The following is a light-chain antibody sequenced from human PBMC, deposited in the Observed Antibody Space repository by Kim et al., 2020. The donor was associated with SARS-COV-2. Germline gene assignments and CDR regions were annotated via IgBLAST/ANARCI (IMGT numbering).Light chain of an antibody. CDR2: VVD. V-gene: IGLV2-14*03. CDR3: SSYSSSSTLVI. CDR1: VHDVFYNY. J-gene: IGLJ2*01. Sequence: QSALTQPTSVSGSPGQSITISCTGTVHDVFYNYVSWYQQYPGKAPKIMMYVVDKRPSGVSNRFSGSKSGHTASLTISGLQAEDEADYYCSSYSSSSTLVIFGGGTKLTVL.